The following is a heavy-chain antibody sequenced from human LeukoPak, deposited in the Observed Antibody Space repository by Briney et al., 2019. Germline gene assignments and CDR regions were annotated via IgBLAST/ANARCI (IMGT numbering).Heavy chain of an antibody. CDR1: GFTFSSYE. V-gene: IGHV3-48*03. J-gene: IGHJ6*04. CDR2: ISGSGSTI. CDR3: ARYRSTWVRSLDV. D-gene: IGHD2-2*01. Sequence: GGSLRFSCAASGFTFSSYEMNWVRQAPGKGLEWISYISGSGSTIYYADSVKGRFTISRDNAKNSLYLQMNSLRAEDTAVYYCARYRSTWVRSLDVWGKGTTVTISS.